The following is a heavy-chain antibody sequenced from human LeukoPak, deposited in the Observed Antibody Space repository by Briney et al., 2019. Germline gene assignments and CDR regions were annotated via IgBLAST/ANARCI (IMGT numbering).Heavy chain of an antibody. CDR1: GFTFSSFN. CDR3: ARVQAVTSYYYYGMDV. V-gene: IGHV3-21*01. CDR2: ISSGGSYI. J-gene: IGHJ6*02. D-gene: IGHD4-23*01. Sequence: PGGSLRLSCAASGFTFSSFNMNWVRQAPGKGLEWASSISSGGSYIYYADSLKGRFTLSRDNAKNSLYLEMNSLRAEDTAVYYCARVQAVTSYYYYGMDVWGQGTTVTVSS.